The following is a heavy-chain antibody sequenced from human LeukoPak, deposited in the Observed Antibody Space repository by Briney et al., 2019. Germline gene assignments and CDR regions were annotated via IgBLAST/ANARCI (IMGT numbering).Heavy chain of an antibody. CDR2: INHSGST. V-gene: IGHV4-34*01. D-gene: IGHD3-10*01. Sequence: PSETLCLTCAVSGESFSGYYWSWIRQPPGKGLEWIGEINHSGSTNYNPSLKSRVTISVDTSKGQFSLKRSSVTAADTAVYYCARGRHLILLCFGEYPDPSPNWFDPWGQGTLVTVSS. CDR1: GESFSGYY. J-gene: IGHJ5*02. CDR3: ARGRHLILLCFGEYPDPSPNWFDP.